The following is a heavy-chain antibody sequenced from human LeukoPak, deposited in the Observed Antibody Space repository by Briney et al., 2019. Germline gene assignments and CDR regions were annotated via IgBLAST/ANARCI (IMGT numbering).Heavy chain of an antibody. D-gene: IGHD6-13*01. J-gene: IGHJ4*02. CDR1: GFTFSSYA. Sequence: PGGSLRLSCAASGFTFSSYAMSWVRQAPGKGLEWVSTINGVGHDTDHADSVKGRFRIARDNSKNTLYLQMNSLRAEDTAVYFCARDMGRAWYGPPDYWGQGTLVTVSS. CDR3: ARDMGRAWYGPPDY. V-gene: IGHV3-23*01. CDR2: INGVGHDT.